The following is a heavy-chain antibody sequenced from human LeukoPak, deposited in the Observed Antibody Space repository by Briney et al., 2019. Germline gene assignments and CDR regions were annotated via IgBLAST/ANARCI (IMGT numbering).Heavy chain of an antibody. V-gene: IGHV4-59*12. CDR1: GDSIISYY. J-gene: IGHJ4*02. CDR3: ARVNTGLDY. CDR2: IYYSGGT. D-gene: IGHD1-14*01. Sequence: SETLSLTCTVSGDSIISYYWSWIRQPPGKGLEWLGYIYYSGGTNYNPSLKSRVTISVDTSKSQFSLKLSSVTAADTAVYYCARVNTGLDYWGQGTLVTVSS.